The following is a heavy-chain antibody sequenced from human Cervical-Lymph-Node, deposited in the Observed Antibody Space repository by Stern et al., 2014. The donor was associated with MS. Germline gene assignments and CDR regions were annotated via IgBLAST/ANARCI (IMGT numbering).Heavy chain of an antibody. J-gene: IGHJ5*02. V-gene: IGHV2-5*02. D-gene: IGHD6-13*01. CDR1: GFSLSTSGVG. CDR2: IYWDDDN. CDR3: AHRRYSSSWYDYNWFDP. Sequence: QITLKESGPTLVKPTQTLTLTCTFSGFSLSTSGVGVGWIRQPPGKALEWLALIYWDDDNRYSPSLKSRLTITKDTSKNQVVLTMTNMDPVDTATYYCAHRRYSSSWYDYNWFDPWGQGTLVTVSS.